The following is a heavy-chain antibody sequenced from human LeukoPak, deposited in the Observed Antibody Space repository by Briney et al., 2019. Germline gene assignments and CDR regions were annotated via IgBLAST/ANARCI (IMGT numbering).Heavy chain of an antibody. J-gene: IGHJ4*02. CDR3: ARDEYGDFQGFDF. CDR2: ILSRGTT. D-gene: IGHD4-17*01. CDR1: GVSITSYY. V-gene: IGHV4-59*13. Sequence: PSETLSLTCSVSGVSITSYYWNWIRQSPGKGLEWLGNILSRGTTNYNPSLKSRVTLSLDTSKSQFALKVTSVTAADTAVYYCARDEYGDFQGFDFWGQGTRVTVSS.